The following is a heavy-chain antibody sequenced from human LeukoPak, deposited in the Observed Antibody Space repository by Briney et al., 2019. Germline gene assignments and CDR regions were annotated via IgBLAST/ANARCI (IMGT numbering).Heavy chain of an antibody. D-gene: IGHD3-9*01. J-gene: IGHJ5*02. V-gene: IGHV1-2*02. Sequence: ASVKVSCKASGNTFTGYYMHWVRQAPGQGLEWMGWINPNSGGTNYAQKFQGRVTMTRDTSISTAYMELSRLRSDDTAVYYCARGYDILTGDWFDPWGQGTLVTVSS. CDR1: GNTFTGYY. CDR3: ARGYDILTGDWFDP. CDR2: INPNSGGT.